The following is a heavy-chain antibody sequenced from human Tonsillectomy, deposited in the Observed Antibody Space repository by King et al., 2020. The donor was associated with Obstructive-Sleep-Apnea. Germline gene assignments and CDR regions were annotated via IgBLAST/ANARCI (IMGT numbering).Heavy chain of an antibody. V-gene: IGHV3-15*01. D-gene: IGHD2-2*02. Sequence: VQLVESGGGLVKPGGSLRLSCAASGFTFIDAWMSWVRQAPGKGLEWLGGFKSKAGGGTTDYADPVKGRITISRDDSKNTLYLQMNSLKTEDTAVYYCTHIVVVPAAIGHWGQGTLVTVSS. J-gene: IGHJ4*02. CDR1: GFTFIDAW. CDR2: FKSKAGGGTT. CDR3: THIVVVPAAIGH.